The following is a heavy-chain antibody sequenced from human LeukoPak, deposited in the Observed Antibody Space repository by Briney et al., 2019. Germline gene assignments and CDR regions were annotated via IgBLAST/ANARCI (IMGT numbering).Heavy chain of an antibody. Sequence: GGSLRLSCAASGFTFDDYGMSWVRQAPGKGLEWVGRSRNKVNSYTTEYAASVKGRFTISRDDSKNSLYLQMSSLKTEDTAVYYCTRDNSDNGYRIPFDYWGQGTLVTVSS. D-gene: IGHD2-8*01. J-gene: IGHJ4*02. CDR2: SRNKVNSYTT. CDR3: TRDNSDNGYRIPFDY. CDR1: GFTFDDYG. V-gene: IGHV3-72*01.